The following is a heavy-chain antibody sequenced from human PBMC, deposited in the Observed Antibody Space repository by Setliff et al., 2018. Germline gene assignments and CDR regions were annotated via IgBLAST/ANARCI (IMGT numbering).Heavy chain of an antibody. D-gene: IGHD3-16*01. CDR3: ARVTMITFGSGNRFDP. J-gene: IGHJ5*02. Sequence: PSETLSLTCTVSGGSISSHYWSWIRQPPGKGLEWIGSIYYSGSTNYNPSLKSRVTISVDTSKNQFSLKLSSVTAADTAVYYCARVTMITFGSGNRFDPWGQGTLVTVSS. CDR1: GGSISSHY. V-gene: IGHV4-59*08. CDR2: IYYSGST.